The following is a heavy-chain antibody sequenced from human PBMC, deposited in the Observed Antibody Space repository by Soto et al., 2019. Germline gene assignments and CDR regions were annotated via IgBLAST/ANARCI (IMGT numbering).Heavy chain of an antibody. D-gene: IGHD6-6*01. V-gene: IGHV1-69*13. CDR3: ARAGSSSSPYYYGMDV. Sequence: SVKVSCKASGGTFSSYAISWVRQAPGQGLEWMGGIIPIFGTANYAQKFQGRVTITADESTSTAYVELSSLRSEDTAVYYCARAGSSSSPYYYGMDVWGQGTTVTVSS. CDR1: GGTFSSYA. CDR2: IIPIFGTA. J-gene: IGHJ6*02.